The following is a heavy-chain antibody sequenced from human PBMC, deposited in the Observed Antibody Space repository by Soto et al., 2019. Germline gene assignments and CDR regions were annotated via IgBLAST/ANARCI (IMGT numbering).Heavy chain of an antibody. V-gene: IGHV3-30-3*01. CDR1: GFSFNSYV. Sequence: QVQLVESGGGVVQPGRSLRLSCAASGFSFNSYVLHWVRQAPGKGLEWLALISYDGINKYYADSVRGRFTISRDNSKNTLYLQMNTLTDEDTAVYFCARDLRDFWSGNYFYHGMDVWGQGTTVTVSS. J-gene: IGHJ6*02. D-gene: IGHD3-3*01. CDR2: ISYDGINK. CDR3: ARDLRDFWSGNYFYHGMDV.